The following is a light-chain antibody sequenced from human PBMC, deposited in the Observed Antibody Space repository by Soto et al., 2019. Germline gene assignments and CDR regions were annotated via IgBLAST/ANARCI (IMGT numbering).Light chain of an antibody. CDR1: QTITNY. Sequence: DIQMTQSPSSLSASVGDRVTITCRASQTITNYLNWYQQQSGKAPKLLIYATDTLQSGVPSRFSGSGSGTDYTLTISSLQPEDFATYYCQQSYNPPQTFGQGTKVDLK. V-gene: IGKV1-39*01. CDR2: ATD. J-gene: IGKJ1*01. CDR3: QQSYNPPQT.